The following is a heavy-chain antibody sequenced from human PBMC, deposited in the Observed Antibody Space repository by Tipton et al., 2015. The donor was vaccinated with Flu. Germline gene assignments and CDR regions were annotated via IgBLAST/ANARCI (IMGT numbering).Heavy chain of an antibody. J-gene: IGHJ4*02. V-gene: IGHV1-18*01. CDR2: ISAYTDNR. D-gene: IGHD3-3*01. Sequence: QVQLVQSGAEVKKPGASVKVSCKTSGYSFNTYGISWVRQAPGQGLEWMGWISAYTDNRNYVQRFQGRVTMTTDTSTNTAFMELRSLTSDDTAVYYCARDMPQGVVIIPPAKRFDFWGQGTLVTVSS. CDR3: ARDMPQGVVIIPPAKRFDF. CDR1: GYSFNTYG.